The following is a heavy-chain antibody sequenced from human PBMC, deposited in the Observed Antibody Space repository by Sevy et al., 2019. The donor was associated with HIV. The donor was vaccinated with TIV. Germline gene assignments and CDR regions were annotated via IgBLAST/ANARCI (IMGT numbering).Heavy chain of an antibody. CDR2: ISYDGSNK. D-gene: IGHD5-18*01. CDR1: GFTFSSYG. J-gene: IGHJ6*02. V-gene: IGHV3-30*18. Sequence: GRSLRLSCAASGFTFSSYGTHWVRQAPGKGLEWVAVISYDGSNKYYADSLKGRFTISRDNSKNTLYLQMNSLRAEDTAVYDCAKDRRALQLRFNYYYGMDVWGQGTTVTVSS. CDR3: AKDRRALQLRFNYYYGMDV.